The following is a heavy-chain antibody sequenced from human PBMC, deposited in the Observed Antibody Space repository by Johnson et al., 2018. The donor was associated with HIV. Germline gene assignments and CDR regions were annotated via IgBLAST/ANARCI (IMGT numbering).Heavy chain of an antibody. Sequence: EVQLVESGGGLVKPGGSLRLSCAASGFTFSNAWMNWVRQAPGKGLEWVGRIKSKTDCGATDYTAPLKGRFTISRDDSKNTLYLQMNSLTTEDTAVYYCTTAIVIDAFDIWGQGTIVTVSS. CDR2: IKSKTDCGAT. D-gene: IGHD3-16*02. CDR1: GFTFSNAW. V-gene: IGHV3-15*01. CDR3: TTAIVIDAFDI. J-gene: IGHJ3*02.